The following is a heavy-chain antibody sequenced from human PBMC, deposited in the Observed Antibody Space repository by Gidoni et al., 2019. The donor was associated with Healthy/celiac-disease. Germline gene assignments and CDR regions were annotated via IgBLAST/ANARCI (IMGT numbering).Heavy chain of an antibody. CDR1: GFTFSSYA. CDR2: ISYDGSNK. Sequence: QVQLVESGGGVVQPGRSLRLSCAASGFTFSSYAMHWVRQAPGKGLEWVAVISYDGSNKYYADSVKGRFTISRDNSKNTLYLQMNSLRAEDTAVYYCAREGGVGATWNDDAFDIWGQGTMVTVSS. CDR3: AREGGVGATWNDDAFDI. D-gene: IGHD1-26*01. J-gene: IGHJ3*02. V-gene: IGHV3-30*04.